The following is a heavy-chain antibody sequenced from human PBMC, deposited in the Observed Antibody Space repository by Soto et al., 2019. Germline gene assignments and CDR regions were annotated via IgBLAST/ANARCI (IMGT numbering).Heavy chain of an antibody. V-gene: IGHV3-33*01. J-gene: IGHJ4*02. CDR2: IWSDGSKK. Sequence: GGSLRLSCAASGFIFNSYGMHWVRQAPGKGLEWVAVIWSDGSKKYYADSVKGRFTISRDSSENTLYLQMNSLRAEDTAVYFCVRDYFGSGSFLSDYWGQGTLVTVSS. D-gene: IGHD3-10*01. CDR3: VRDYFGSGSFLSDY. CDR1: GFIFNSYG.